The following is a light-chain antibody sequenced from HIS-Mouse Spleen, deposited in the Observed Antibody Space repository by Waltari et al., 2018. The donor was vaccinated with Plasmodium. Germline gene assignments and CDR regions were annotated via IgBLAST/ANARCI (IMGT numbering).Light chain of an antibody. J-gene: IGKJ1*01. CDR1: QSISSW. CDR2: KAS. Sequence: DIQMTQSPSTLSASVGDRVTIPCRASQSISSWLAWYQQKPGKAPKLLIYKASSLESWVPSRFSGSGSGTEFTLTISSLQPDDFATYYCQQYNSYWTFGQGTKVEIK. CDR3: QQYNSYWT. V-gene: IGKV1-5*03.